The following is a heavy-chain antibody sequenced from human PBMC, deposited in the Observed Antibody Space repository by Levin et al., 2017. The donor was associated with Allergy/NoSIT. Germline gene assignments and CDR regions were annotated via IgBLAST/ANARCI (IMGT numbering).Heavy chain of an antibody. D-gene: IGHD6-13*01. J-gene: IGHJ4*02. Sequence: GESLKISCAASGFTFDDYTMHWVRQAPGKGLEWVSLISWDGGSTYYADSVKGRFTISRDNSKNSLYLQKNSRRTEDNALYYCEKVNSSRADYFDYWGQGTLVTV. CDR1: GFTFDDYT. CDR3: EKVNSSRADYFDY. CDR2: ISWDGGST. V-gene: IGHV3-43*01.